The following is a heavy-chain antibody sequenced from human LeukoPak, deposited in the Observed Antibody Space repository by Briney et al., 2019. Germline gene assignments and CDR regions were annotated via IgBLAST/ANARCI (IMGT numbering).Heavy chain of an antibody. CDR2: INHSGST. CDR1: VGSFSCYY. D-gene: IGHD5-12*01. J-gene: IGHJ4*02. V-gene: IGHV4-34*01. Sequence: SGTLSLTCVVYVGSFSCYYWSWIRPPPGKGGEWVGEINHSGSTNYNRSLKSRVTISVDTSKNQISLKLSSVTAADTAVYYCARHVRVSRDSGPSRAFDFWGKGTLVTVSS. CDR3: ARHVRVSRDSGPSRAFDF.